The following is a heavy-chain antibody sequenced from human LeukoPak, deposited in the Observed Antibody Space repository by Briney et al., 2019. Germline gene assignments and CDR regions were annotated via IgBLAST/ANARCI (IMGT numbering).Heavy chain of an antibody. CDR1: GFTFSSYG. CDR3: AKRGTSPFDY. J-gene: IGHJ4*02. D-gene: IGHD1-1*01. V-gene: IGHV3-30*18. CDR2: ISYDGSNK. Sequence: PGRSLGLSCAASGFTFSSYGMHWVRQAPGKGLEWVAVISYDGSNKYYADSVKGRFTISRDNSKNTLYLQMNSLRAEDTAVYYCAKRGTSPFDYWGQGTLVTVSS.